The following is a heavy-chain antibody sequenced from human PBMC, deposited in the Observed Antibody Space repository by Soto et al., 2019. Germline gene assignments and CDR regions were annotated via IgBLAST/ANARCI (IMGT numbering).Heavy chain of an antibody. D-gene: IGHD3-3*01. CDR1: GYTFTSYA. CDR3: ARVVFWSGYPYLYYYYYYMDV. V-gene: IGHV1-3*01. CDR2: INAGNGNT. J-gene: IGHJ6*03. Sequence: ASVKVSCKASGYTFTSYAMHWVRQAPGQRLEWMGWINAGNGNTKYSQKFQGRVTITRDTSASTAYMELSSLRSEDTAVYYCARVVFWSGYPYLYYYYYYMDVWGKGTTVTVSS.